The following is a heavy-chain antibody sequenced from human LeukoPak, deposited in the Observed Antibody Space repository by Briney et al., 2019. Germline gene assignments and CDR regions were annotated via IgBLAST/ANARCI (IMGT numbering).Heavy chain of an antibody. CDR1: GFTFSSYG. V-gene: IGHV1-24*01. D-gene: IGHD3-10*01. CDR2: FDPEDGET. CDR3: ATGKITMVRGVIINGGLWFDP. Sequence: GRSLRLSCAASGFTFSSYGMHWVRQAPGKGLEWMGGFDPEDGETIYAQKFQGRVTMTEDTSTDTAYMELSSLRSEDTAVYYCATGKITMVRGVIINGGLWFDPWGQGTLVTVSS. J-gene: IGHJ5*02.